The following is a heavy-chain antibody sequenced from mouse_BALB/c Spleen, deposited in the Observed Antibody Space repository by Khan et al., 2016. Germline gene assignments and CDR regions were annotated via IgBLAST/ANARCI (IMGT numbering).Heavy chain of an antibody. V-gene: IGHV5-17*02. CDR2: ISSCSSTI. J-gene: IGHJ4*01. Sequence: EVELVESGGGLVQPGGSRKLSCAASGFTFSSFGMHWVRQAPEKGLEWVAYISSCSSTIYYADTVKGRFTISRDNPKTTLFLQMTSLRTEDTAMYDVARPPSGYGNFYAMDYWGQGTSVTVSS. CDR3: ARPPSGYGNFYAMDY. D-gene: IGHD2-10*02. CDR1: GFTFSSFG.